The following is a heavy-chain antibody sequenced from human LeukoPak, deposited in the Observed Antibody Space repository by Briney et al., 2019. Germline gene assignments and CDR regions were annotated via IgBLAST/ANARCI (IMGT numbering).Heavy chain of an antibody. J-gene: IGHJ4*02. D-gene: IGHD6-19*01. Sequence: ASVKVSCKASGYTFTSYGISWVRQAPGQGLEWMGWISAYNGNTNYAQKLQGRVTMTTDTSTSTAYMELRSLRSDDTALYYRAKVAGAGLIGGHALFDYWGQGTLVTVSS. CDR3: AKVAGAGLIGGHALFDY. CDR2: ISAYNGNT. CDR1: GYTFTSYG. V-gene: IGHV1-18*01.